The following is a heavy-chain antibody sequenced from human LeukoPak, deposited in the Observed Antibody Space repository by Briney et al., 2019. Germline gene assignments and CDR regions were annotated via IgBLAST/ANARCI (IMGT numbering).Heavy chain of an antibody. V-gene: IGHV1-2*06. CDR3: VPRGDGGFDY. J-gene: IGHJ4*02. D-gene: IGHD3-16*01. Sequence: ASVKVSCTTSGHTFTGYYMHWVRQAPGQGLEWMGRMNPNSGDTNYAQKFQGRVTMTRDTSINTAYMELSSLRFDDTAVYYCVPRGDGGFDYWGQGTLVIVSS. CDR1: GHTFTGYY. CDR2: MNPNSGDT.